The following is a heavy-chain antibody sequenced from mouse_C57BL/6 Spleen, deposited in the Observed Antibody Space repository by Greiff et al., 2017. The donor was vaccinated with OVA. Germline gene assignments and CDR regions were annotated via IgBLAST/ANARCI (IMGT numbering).Heavy chain of an antibody. J-gene: IGHJ2*01. CDR2: ISSGGSYT. CDR3: ARPRDSSGASPYFDY. D-gene: IGHD3-2*02. CDR1: GFTFSSYG. Sequence: EVMLVESGGDLVKPGGSLKLSCAASGFTFSSYGMSWVRQTPEKRLEWVATISSGGSYTYYPDNVKGRFTISRDNAKNTLYLQMSSLKSEDTAMYYCARPRDSSGASPYFDYWGQGTTLTVSS. V-gene: IGHV5-6*01.